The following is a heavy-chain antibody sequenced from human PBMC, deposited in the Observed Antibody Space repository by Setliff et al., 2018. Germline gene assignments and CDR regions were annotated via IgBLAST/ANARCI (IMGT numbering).Heavy chain of an antibody. CDR2: TTPIFTTA. D-gene: IGHD5-18*01. CDR3: ARSPFPVDTVMVTTFDS. V-gene: IGHV1-69*13. Sequence: GASVKVSCKTSRGTFSNYAISWVRQAPGQGLEWMGGTTPIFTTANYAQKFQGRVTITADESTSTAYMELSSLESEDTAVYYCARSPFPVDTVMVTTFDSWGQGTLVTV. CDR1: RGTFSNYA. J-gene: IGHJ4*02.